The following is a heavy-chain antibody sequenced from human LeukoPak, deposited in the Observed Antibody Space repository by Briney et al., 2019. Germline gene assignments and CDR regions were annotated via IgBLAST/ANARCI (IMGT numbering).Heavy chain of an antibody. V-gene: IGHV1-18*01. CDR3: ARDLGIVVVGDAFDI. CDR1: GYTFTSYG. CDR2: ISAYSGNT. J-gene: IGHJ3*02. Sequence: GASVKVSCKASGYTFTSYGISWVRQAPGQGLEWMGWISAYSGNTNYAQKLQGRVTMTTDTSTSTAYMELRSLRSDDTAVYYCARDLGIVVVGDAFDIWGQGTMVTASS. D-gene: IGHD3-22*01.